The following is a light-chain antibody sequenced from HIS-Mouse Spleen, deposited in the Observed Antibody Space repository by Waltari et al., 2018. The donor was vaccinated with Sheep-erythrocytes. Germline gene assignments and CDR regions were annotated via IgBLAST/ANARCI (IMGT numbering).Light chain of an antibody. J-gene: IGLJ3*02. CDR2: KER. CDR3: QSADSSGTHWV. Sequence: SYELTQPPSVSVSPGQTARITCSGDALPKQYAYWYQQKPGQAPVLVIYKERERPSGNPERFSGSSSGTTVTLTISGVQAEDEADYYCQSADSSGTHWVFGGGTKLTVL. CDR1: ALPKQY. V-gene: IGLV3-25*03.